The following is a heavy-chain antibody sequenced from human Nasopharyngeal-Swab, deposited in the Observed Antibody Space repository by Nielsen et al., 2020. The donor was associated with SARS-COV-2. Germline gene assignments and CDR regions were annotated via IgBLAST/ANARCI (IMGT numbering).Heavy chain of an antibody. J-gene: IGHJ5*02. V-gene: IGHV1-69*13. Sequence: SVKVSCKSSGGTFRNSGFSWVRQAPGQGLEWMGGIIPVFGTPLYAQKFQGRVTISADESTTTTYMELSSLRSQDTAVYYCAKVRTNYGMGLNGALDPWGQGTLVTISS. D-gene: IGHD4-17*01. CDR2: IIPVFGTP. CDR1: GGTFRNSG. CDR3: AKVRTNYGMGLNGALDP.